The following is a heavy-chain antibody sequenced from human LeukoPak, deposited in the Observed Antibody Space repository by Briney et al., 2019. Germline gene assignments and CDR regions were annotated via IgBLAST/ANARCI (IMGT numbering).Heavy chain of an antibody. Sequence: ASVKVSCKASGYTFTNYDINWVRQATGQGLGWMGWMNPNSGNTGYAQKFQGRVTMARNTSISTAYMELSSLRSEDTAVYYCARYITMVRGGSWFDPWGQGTLVTVSS. CDR2: MNPNSGNT. V-gene: IGHV1-8*01. CDR1: GYTFTNYD. D-gene: IGHD3-10*01. J-gene: IGHJ5*02. CDR3: ARYITMVRGGSWFDP.